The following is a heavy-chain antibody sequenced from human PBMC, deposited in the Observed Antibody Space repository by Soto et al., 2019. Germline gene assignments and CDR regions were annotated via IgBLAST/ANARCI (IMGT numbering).Heavy chain of an antibody. D-gene: IGHD6-19*01. CDR3: AKDRGAVAHLYYYYGMDV. CDR1: GFTFSSYA. J-gene: IGHJ6*02. CDR2: ISGSGGST. V-gene: IGHV3-23*01. Sequence: PGGSLRLSCAASGFTFSSYAMSWVRQAPGKGLEWVSAISGSGGSTYYADSVKGRFTISRDNSKNTLYLQMNSLRAEDTAVYYCAKDRGAVAHLYYYYGMDVWGQGTTVTVSS.